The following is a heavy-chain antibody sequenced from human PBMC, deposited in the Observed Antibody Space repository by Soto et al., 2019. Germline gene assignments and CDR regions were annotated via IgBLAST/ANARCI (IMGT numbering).Heavy chain of an antibody. CDR3: VTRGSIGGATGFDS. Sequence: PGGSLRLSCSASGFTFSSYAMHWVRQAPGKGLEYVSAISSNGGSTYYADSVKGRFTISRDNSKNTLYLQMSSLRAEDTAVYYCVTRGSIGGATGFDSGGRETLLTVSS. CDR1: GFTFSSYA. D-gene: IGHD1-26*01. CDR2: ISSNGGST. V-gene: IGHV3-64D*08. J-gene: IGHJ4*02.